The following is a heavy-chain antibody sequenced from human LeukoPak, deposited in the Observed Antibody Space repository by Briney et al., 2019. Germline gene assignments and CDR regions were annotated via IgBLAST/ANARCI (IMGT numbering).Heavy chain of an antibody. CDR1: GGSISSYY. CDR2: IYYSGST. J-gene: IGHJ6*02. D-gene: IGHD2-2*03. Sequence: SETLSLTCTVSGGSISSYYWSWIRQPPGKGLEWIGYIYYSGSTNYNPSLKSRVTISVDTSKNQFSLELSSVTAADTAVYYCAGQRELGYCSSTSCYADYYYGMDVWGQGTTVTVSS. CDR3: AGQRELGYCSSTSCYADYYYGMDV. V-gene: IGHV4-59*08.